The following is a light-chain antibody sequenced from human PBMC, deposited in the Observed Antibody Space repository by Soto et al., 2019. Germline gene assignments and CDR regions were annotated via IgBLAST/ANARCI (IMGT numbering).Light chain of an antibody. CDR3: QQYGGSPLT. CDR1: QTVRTNY. J-gene: IGKJ4*01. Sequence: EIVLTQSPGTLSLSPGERATLSCRASQTVRTNYLAWFQHKPGQAPRLLIYGASSRATGIPDRFSGSGSGTDFTLTINRLEPEDFAVYFCQQYGGSPLTFGGGTKVEIK. CDR2: GAS. V-gene: IGKV3-20*01.